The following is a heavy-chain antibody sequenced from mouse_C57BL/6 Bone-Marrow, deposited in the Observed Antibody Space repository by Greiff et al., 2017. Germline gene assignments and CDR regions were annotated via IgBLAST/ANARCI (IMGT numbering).Heavy chain of an antibody. Sequence: QVQLQQSGAELVMPGASVKLSCKASGYTFTSYWMHWVKQRPGQGLEWIGEIDPSDSYTNYNQKFKGKSTLTVDKSSSTAYMQLSSLTSEDSAVYYCARDWYFDYGGQGTTLTVSS. CDR2: IDPSDSYT. J-gene: IGHJ2*01. D-gene: IGHD4-1*01. CDR3: ARDWYFDY. CDR1: GYTFTSYW. V-gene: IGHV1-69*01.